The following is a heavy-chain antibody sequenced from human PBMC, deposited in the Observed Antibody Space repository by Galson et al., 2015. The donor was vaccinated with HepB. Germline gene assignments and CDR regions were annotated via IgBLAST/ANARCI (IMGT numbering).Heavy chain of an antibody. CDR1: GYTFTSYA. CDR3: ARDSGYCSGGSCYRFDY. V-gene: IGHV1-3*01. J-gene: IGHJ4*02. CDR2: INAGNGNT. Sequence: SVKVSCKASGYTFTSYAMHWVRQAPGQRLEWMGWINAGNGNTKYSQKFQGRVTITRDTSASTAYMELSSLRSEDTAVYYCARDSGYCSGGSCYRFDYWGQGTLVTVSS. D-gene: IGHD2-15*01.